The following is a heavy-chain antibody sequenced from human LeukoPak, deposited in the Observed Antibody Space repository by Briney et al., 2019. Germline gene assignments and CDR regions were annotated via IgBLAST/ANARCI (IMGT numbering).Heavy chain of an antibody. D-gene: IGHD3-22*01. CDR2: IKQDGSEK. J-gene: IGHJ4*02. V-gene: IGHV3-7*01. Sequence: TGGSLRLSCADSGFTFRGYWMKWVRRAPGKGLEWVANIKQDGSEKYFVDSVKGRFTISRDNAKNSLYLQMNSLRADDAAVYYCARVLIPPNDSSAYAPWYFDFWGQGTLVTVSS. CDR3: ARVLIPPNDSSAYAPWYFDF. CDR1: GFTFRGYW.